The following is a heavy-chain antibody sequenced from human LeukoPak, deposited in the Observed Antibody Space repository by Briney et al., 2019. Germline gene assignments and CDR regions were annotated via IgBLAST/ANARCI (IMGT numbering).Heavy chain of an antibody. Sequence: GGSLRISCAASGFTFNDYNMGWIRQAPGKGLEWVAYISSGMYYADSVKGRFTISRDNAKNSLYLQMNSLRADDTAVYYCARRIWGADSQSHTFDIWGQGTMVTVSS. J-gene: IGHJ3*02. CDR1: GFTFNDYN. CDR2: ISSGM. CDR3: ARRIWGADSQSHTFDI. V-gene: IGHV3-11*01. D-gene: IGHD3-16*01.